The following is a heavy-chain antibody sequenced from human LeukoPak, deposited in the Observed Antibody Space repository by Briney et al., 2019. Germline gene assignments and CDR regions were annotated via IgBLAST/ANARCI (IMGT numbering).Heavy chain of an antibody. CDR3: ARDQGALRYYPEGWFDP. D-gene: IGHD3-9*01. CDR2: IYHSGST. V-gene: IGHV4-38-2*02. Sequence: SETLSLTRTVSGYSISSGYYWGWIRQPPGKGLEWIGSIYHSGSTYYNPSLKSRVTISVDTSKNQFSLKLSSVTAADTAVYYCARDQGALRYYPEGWFDPWGQGTLVTVSS. J-gene: IGHJ5*02. CDR1: GYSISSGYY.